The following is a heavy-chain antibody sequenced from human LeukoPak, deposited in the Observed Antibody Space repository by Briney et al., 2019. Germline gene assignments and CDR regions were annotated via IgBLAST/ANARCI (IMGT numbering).Heavy chain of an antibody. CDR1: GGSISSSSYY. V-gene: IGHV4-39*01. Sequence: SETLSLTCTVSGGSISSSSYYWGWIRQPPGKGLEWIGTIYYSGSTYYSPSLKSRVTISVDTSQNQFSLTVNSVTAADTAVYYCARLYYYYYYMAVWSKGTTVTVSS. J-gene: IGHJ6*03. CDR2: IYYSGST. CDR3: ARLYYYYYYMAV.